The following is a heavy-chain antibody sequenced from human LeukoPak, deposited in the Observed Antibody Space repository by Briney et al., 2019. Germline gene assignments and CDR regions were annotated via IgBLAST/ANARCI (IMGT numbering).Heavy chain of an antibody. CDR2: IYHSGST. V-gene: IGHV4-4*02. CDR3: ARTSFCGGDCLYYFDC. Sequence: SGTLSLTCAVSGGSISSSNWWSWVRQPPGKGLEWIGEIYHSGSTNYNPSLKSRVTISVDKSKNQFSLKLSSVTAADTAVYYCARTSFCGGDCLYYFDCWGQGTLVTVSS. CDR1: GGSISSSNW. D-gene: IGHD2-21*02. J-gene: IGHJ4*02.